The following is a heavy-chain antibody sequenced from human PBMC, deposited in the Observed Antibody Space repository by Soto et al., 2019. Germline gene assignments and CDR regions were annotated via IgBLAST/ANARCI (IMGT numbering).Heavy chain of an antibody. D-gene: IGHD6-19*01. J-gene: IGHJ5*02. V-gene: IGHV3-23*01. CDR1: GFTFSGFA. CDR2: ISSNALTT. Sequence: SGGSLRLSCAASGFTFSGFAMSWVRQAPGKGLEWISTISSNALTTYYSDSVKGRYTISRDNSRNTFYLQMSSLRAEDTALYYCAKDGWINSWFDPWGQGTLVTVSS. CDR3: AKDGWINSWFDP.